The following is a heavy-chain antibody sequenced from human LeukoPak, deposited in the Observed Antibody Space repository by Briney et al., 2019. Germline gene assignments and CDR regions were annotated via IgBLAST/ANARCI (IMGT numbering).Heavy chain of an antibody. CDR1: GFTVSSNY. D-gene: IGHD3-10*01. J-gene: IGHJ4*02. Sequence: GGSLRLSCAASGFTVSSNYMSWVRQAPGKGLEWVSVIYSGGSTYYADSVKGRFTISRDNSKNTLYLQMNSLRAEDTAVYYCARGWGYGSGSYYLYYFDYWGQGTLVTVSS. CDR3: ARGWGYGSGSYYLYYFDY. V-gene: IGHV3-53*01. CDR2: IYSGGST.